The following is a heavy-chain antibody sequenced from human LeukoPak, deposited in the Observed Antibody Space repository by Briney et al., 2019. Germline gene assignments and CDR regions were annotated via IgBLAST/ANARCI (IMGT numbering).Heavy chain of an antibody. D-gene: IGHD3-22*01. CDR3: GREPTYYYDSSGYYYAGY. CDR1: GFTVSSSY. V-gene: IGHV3-66*01. Sequence: GGSLRLSCAASGFTVSSSYMSWVRQAPGKGLEWVSVIYTGGNTDYADSVKGRFTISRDNSKNTLYLQMNSLRAEDTAVYYCGREPTYYYDSSGYYYAGYWGQGTLVTVSS. CDR2: IYTGGNT. J-gene: IGHJ4*02.